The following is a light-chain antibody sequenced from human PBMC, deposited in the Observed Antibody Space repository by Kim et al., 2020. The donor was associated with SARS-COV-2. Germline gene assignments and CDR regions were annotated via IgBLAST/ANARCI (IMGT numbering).Light chain of an antibody. CDR1: SSNIGNNT. Sequence: QSVLTQPPSASGTPGQRVTISCSGSSSNIGNNTVNWYQQLPGTAPKLLIYSNNQRPSGVPDRLSGSKSGTSASLAISGLQSEDEADYYCATWDDSLNGHVVFGGGTQLTVL. CDR2: SNN. CDR3: ATWDDSLNGHVV. J-gene: IGLJ2*01. V-gene: IGLV1-44*01.